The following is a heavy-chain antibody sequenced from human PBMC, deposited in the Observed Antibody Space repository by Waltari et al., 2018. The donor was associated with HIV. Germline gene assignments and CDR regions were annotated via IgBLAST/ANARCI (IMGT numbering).Heavy chain of an antibody. J-gene: IGHJ4*02. CDR2: IKSKTDGGTI. CDR3: TTHYYDRGY. CDR1: GFTFTNGW. D-gene: IGHD3-22*01. V-gene: IGHV3-15*07. Sequence: EVQLVESGGGLGKPGESLRLSCAASGFTFTNGWLNWVRQAPGKGLEWVGLIKSKTDGGTIDYAAPVKGRFTISRDDSRNTVYLQMNSLRTEDTAVYYCTTHYYDRGYWGQGTLVTVSS.